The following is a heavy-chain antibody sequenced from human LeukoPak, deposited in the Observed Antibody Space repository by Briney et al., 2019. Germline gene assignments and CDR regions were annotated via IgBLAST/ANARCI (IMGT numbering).Heavy chain of an antibody. CDR3: ARAFHSALRYFDWSVVS. Sequence: PGGSLRLSCAASGFTVSSNYMSWVRQAPGKGLEWVSVIYSGGSTYYADSVKGRFTISRDNSKNTLYLQMNSLRAEDTAVYYCARAFHSALRYFDWSVVSWGQGTLVTVSS. J-gene: IGHJ4*02. CDR2: IYSGGST. V-gene: IGHV3-53*01. CDR1: GFTVSSNY. D-gene: IGHD3-9*01.